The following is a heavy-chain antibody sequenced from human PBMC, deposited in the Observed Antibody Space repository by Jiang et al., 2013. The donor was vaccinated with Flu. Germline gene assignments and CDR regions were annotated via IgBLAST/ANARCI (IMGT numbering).Heavy chain of an antibody. J-gene: IGHJ4*01. D-gene: IGHD3-16*02. Sequence: GAEVKKPGASVKVSCKASGYTFTTYGVSWVRQAPGQGLEWAGWISAFYGSTRYAQSLQGRVSMTRDISTNTLYMELTNLRSDDTAMYYCVKECDFGGIIAFCYWGQGTLVTVSS. CDR2: ISAFYGST. CDR1: GYTFTTYG. CDR3: VKECDFGGIIAFCY. V-gene: IGHV1-18*01.